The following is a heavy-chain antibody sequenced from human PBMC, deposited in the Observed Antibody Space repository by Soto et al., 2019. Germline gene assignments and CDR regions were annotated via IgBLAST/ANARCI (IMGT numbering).Heavy chain of an antibody. Sequence: ASVKVSCKASGYTFTSYGISWVRQAPGQGLEWMGWISAYNGNTNYAQKLQGRVTMTTDTSTSTAYMELRSLRSDDTAVYYCARDDIIRSGYYYYMDVWGKGTTVTVSS. J-gene: IGHJ6*03. CDR1: GYTFTSYG. V-gene: IGHV1-18*01. D-gene: IGHD3-9*01. CDR2: ISAYNGNT. CDR3: ARDDIIRSGYYYYMDV.